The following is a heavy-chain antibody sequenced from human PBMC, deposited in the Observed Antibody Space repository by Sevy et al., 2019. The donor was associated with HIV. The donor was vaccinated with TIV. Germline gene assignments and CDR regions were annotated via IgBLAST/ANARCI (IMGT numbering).Heavy chain of an antibody. V-gene: IGHV4-30-4*01. Sequence: SETLSLTCTVSGGSISSGNYYWHWIRQPPGKGLEWIGYISYTGNTYYNPSLKGPVTISVDTSNNQFSLRLTSVTAADTAVDYCARDATEYTGSSVWFDPWGQGTLVTVSS. J-gene: IGHJ5*02. CDR3: ARDATEYTGSSVWFDP. CDR1: GGSISSGNYY. CDR2: ISYTGNT. D-gene: IGHD2-15*01.